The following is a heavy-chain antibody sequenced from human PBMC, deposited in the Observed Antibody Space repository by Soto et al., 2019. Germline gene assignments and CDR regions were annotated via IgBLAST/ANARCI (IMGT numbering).Heavy chain of an antibody. CDR3: ARELNYYGSGGNARTYYFDY. V-gene: IGHV4-30-4*01. J-gene: IGHJ4*02. CDR1: GGSISSGDYY. CDR2: IYYSGST. Sequence: PSETLSLTCTVSGGSISSGDYYWSWIRQPPGKGLEWIGYIYYSGSTYYNPSLKSRVTISVDTSKNQFSLKLSSVTAADTAVYYCARELNYYGSGGNARTYYFDYWGQGTLVTVSS. D-gene: IGHD3-10*01.